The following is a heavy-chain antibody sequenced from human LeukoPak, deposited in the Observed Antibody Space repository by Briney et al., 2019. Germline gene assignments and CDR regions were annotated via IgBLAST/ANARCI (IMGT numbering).Heavy chain of an antibody. D-gene: IGHD2-8*02. J-gene: IGHJ4*02. CDR1: GFPFSTYT. CDR3: AKDRVPDGVWSFDY. CDR2: VGQDGRST. Sequence: GSLRLSCAASGFPFSTYTMNWVRQAPGEGLQWVSGVGQDGRSTHYADSVKGRFTISRDNSKNTLYLQMSSLRAEDTAVYYCAKDRVPDGVWSFDYWGQGSLVIVSS. V-gene: IGHV3-23*01.